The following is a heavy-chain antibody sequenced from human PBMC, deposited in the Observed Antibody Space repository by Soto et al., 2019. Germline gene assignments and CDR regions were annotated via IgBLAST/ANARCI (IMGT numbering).Heavy chain of an antibody. CDR3: ARDHPGYDFWSGYYRANWFDP. J-gene: IGHJ5*02. Sequence: TSETLSLTCTVSGGSVSSGSYYWSWIRQPPGKGLEWIGYIYYSGSTNYNPSLKSRVTISVDTSKNQFSLKLSSVTAADTAVYYCARDHPGYDFWSGYYRANWFDPWGQGTLVTVSS. V-gene: IGHV4-61*01. D-gene: IGHD3-3*01. CDR1: GGSVSSGSYY. CDR2: IYYSGST.